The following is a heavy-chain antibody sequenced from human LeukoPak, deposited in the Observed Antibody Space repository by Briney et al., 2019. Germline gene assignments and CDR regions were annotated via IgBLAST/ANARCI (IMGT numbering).Heavy chain of an antibody. J-gene: IGHJ4*02. CDR3: ARESIAAAAGSY. CDR2: IIPILGIA. V-gene: IGHV1-69*04. CDR1: GGTFSSYA. D-gene: IGHD6-13*01. Sequence: ASVKVSCKASGGTFSSYAISWVRQAPGQGLEWMGRIIPILGIANYAQKFQGRVTITADKSTSTAYMELSSLRSEDTAVYYCARESIAAAAGSYWGQGTLVTVSS.